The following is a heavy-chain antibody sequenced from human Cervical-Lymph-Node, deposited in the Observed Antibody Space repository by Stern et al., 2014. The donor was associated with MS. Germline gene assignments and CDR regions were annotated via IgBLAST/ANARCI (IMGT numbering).Heavy chain of an antibody. D-gene: IGHD6-6*01. CDR3: ASWGTARPRFDY. V-gene: IGHV4-61*02. Sequence: QLQLQESGPGLVKPSQTLSLTCTVSGGSISRDNYHWTWIRQPAGKGLQWVGRLSASGNTNYNPSLKSRVTISVDRSKTQFSLKVSSVTAADTAVYYCASWGTARPRFDYWGQGALVTVSS. J-gene: IGHJ4*02. CDR2: LSASGNT. CDR1: GGSISRDNYH.